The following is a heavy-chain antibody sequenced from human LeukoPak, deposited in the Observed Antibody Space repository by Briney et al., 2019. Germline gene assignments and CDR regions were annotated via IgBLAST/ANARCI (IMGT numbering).Heavy chain of an antibody. J-gene: IGHJ4*02. V-gene: IGHV3-49*03. CDR1: GFTFGDYA. D-gene: IGHD1-26*01. Sequence: SLSLSCTASGFTFGDYAMSWFRQAPGKGLEWISFIRSKAYGGTTGYATSVKGRFTISRDDSKSIAYLQMNSLKTEDTALYYCTRGGSYQQFDYWGQGTLVTVSS. CDR3: TRGGSYQQFDY. CDR2: IRSKAYGGTT.